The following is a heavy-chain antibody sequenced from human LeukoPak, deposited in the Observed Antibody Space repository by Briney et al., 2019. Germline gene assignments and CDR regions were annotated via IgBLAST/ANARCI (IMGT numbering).Heavy chain of an antibody. D-gene: IGHD3-22*01. CDR1: GFTVSSNY. V-gene: IGHV3-66*04. CDR2: IYSGGST. CDR3: ARHTFTLSRPLDS. Sequence: PGGSLRLSCAASGFTVSSNYMSWVRQAPGKGLEWVSVIYSGGSTYYADSVKGRFTISRDNSKNTLYLQMNSLRAEDTAVYYCARHTFTLSRPLDSWGQGTLVTVS. J-gene: IGHJ4*02.